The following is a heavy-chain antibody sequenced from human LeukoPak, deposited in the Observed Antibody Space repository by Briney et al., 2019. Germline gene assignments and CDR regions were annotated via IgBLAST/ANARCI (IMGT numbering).Heavy chain of an antibody. Sequence: SETLSLTCTVSGGSISSSTYYWGWIRQPPGKGLEWIGTIHYSGSTYYNPSLKSRVTISVDTSKNHFSLKLSSVTAADTAVYYCASLNTYSARFDCWGQGTLVTVSS. CDR2: IHYSGST. J-gene: IGHJ4*02. V-gene: IGHV4-39*02. D-gene: IGHD2-15*01. CDR1: GGSISSSTYY. CDR3: ASLNTYSARFDC.